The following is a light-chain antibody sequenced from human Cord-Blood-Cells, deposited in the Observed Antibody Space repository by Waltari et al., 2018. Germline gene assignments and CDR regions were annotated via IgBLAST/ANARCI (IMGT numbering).Light chain of an antibody. V-gene: IGKV3-11*01. J-gene: IGKJ3*01. Sequence: EIVLTQSPATLSLSPGERATLSCRASQSVSSYLAWYQHKPGQAPRLLIYDASNRAPGSPARFSGSGSGTDFTLTISSLEPEDFAVYYCQQRSNWPPFTFGPGTKVDIK. CDR2: DAS. CDR3: QQRSNWPPFT. CDR1: QSVSSY.